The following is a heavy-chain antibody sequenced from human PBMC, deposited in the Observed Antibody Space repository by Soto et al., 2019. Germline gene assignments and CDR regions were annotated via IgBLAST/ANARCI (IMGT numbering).Heavy chain of an antibody. J-gene: IGHJ4*02. CDR1: GFTLSGYG. Sequence: QVQVVESGGGVVQPGRSLRLSCAASGFTLSGYGMHWVRQAPGKGLEWVAVISYDGRNQYYADSVKGRFTVSRDNSKSTLNLQMDSLGVEDSAVYYCAKGGSSSARYFDYWGQGTLVTVSS. V-gene: IGHV3-30*18. CDR3: AKGGSSSARYFDY. CDR2: ISYDGRNQ. D-gene: IGHD6-6*01.